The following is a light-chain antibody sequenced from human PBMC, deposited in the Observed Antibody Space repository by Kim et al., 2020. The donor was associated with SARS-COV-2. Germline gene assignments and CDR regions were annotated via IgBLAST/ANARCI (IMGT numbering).Light chain of an antibody. V-gene: IGKV1-33*01. CDR1: QDIGNN. CDR3: QQYDNIPPT. Sequence: DIQMTQSPSSLSASVGDRVTITCQASQDIGNNLNWYQQRPGKAPKLLIYDASVLETGVPSRFSASGSATDFSFTITSLQPEDFATYYCQQYDNIPPTFGQVTRLEIK. J-gene: IGKJ5*01. CDR2: DAS.